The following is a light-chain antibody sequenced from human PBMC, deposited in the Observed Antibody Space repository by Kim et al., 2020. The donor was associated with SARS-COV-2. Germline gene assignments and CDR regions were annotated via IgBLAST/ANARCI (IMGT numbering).Light chain of an antibody. CDR1: QGVSHSC. CDR2: GAS. J-gene: IGKJ5*01. V-gene: IGKV3-20*01. Sequence: SPGESATLTCRARQGVSHSCVAWYQQEHRQAPRLNIYGASSRATGIPDRFSGSGSGTDFTLTISRLAPEDFAVYYCQQYGSSPITFGEGTRLEIK. CDR3: QQYGSSPIT.